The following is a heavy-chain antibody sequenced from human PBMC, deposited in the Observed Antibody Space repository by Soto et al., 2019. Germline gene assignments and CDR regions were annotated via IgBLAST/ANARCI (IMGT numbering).Heavy chain of an antibody. D-gene: IGHD2-2*02. CDR1: GFTFSSYW. V-gene: IGHV3-7*01. CDR2: IKQDGSNK. CDR3: ARAGEDIVVVPAAIQLSYYYYGMDV. Sequence: EVQLVESGGGLVQPGGSLRLSCAASGFTFSSYWMSWVRQAPGKGLEWVANIKQDGSNKYYADSVKGRFTISRDNSKNTLYLQMNSLRAEDTAVYYCARAGEDIVVVPAAIQLSYYYYGMDVWGQGTTVTVSS. J-gene: IGHJ6*02.